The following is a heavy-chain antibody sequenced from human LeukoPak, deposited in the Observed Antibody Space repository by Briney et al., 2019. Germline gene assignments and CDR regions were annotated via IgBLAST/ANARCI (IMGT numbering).Heavy chain of an antibody. CDR1: GFTFSSYP. Sequence: GGSLRLSCAASGFTFSSYPMNWVRQAPGKGLEWVSSISSSSSYIYHADSVKGRATISRDNAKSSLYLQMNSLRAEDTAVYYCARGSTGSSNYGMDVWGQGTTVTVSS. CDR3: ARGSTGSSNYGMDV. CDR2: ISSSSSYI. J-gene: IGHJ6*02. V-gene: IGHV3-21*01. D-gene: IGHD3-9*01.